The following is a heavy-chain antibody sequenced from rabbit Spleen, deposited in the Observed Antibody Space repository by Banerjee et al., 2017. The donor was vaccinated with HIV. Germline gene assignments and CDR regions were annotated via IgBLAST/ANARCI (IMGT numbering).Heavy chain of an antibody. V-gene: IGHV1S45*01. J-gene: IGHJ2*01. CDR2: INTATGKA. D-gene: IGHD1-1*01. CDR3: ARNYVNTFDP. Sequence: QEQLVESGGGLVKPEGSLTLTCKASGFSFSDRDVMCWVRQAPGKGLEWIACINTATGKAVYASWAKGRFTISKTSSTTVTLQMTGLTAADTATYFCARNYVNTFDPWGPGTLVTVS. CDR1: GFSFSDRDV.